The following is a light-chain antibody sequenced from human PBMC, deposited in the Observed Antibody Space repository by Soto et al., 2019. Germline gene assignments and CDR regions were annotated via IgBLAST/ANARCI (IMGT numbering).Light chain of an antibody. J-gene: IGKJ4*01. CDR1: QSLSSW. Sequence: DIQMTQSPSTLSASVGDRVTITCRASQSLSSWLAWYQQKPGKAPKLLIYKASSLESGDPSRFSGSGSGTDVTLTISSLQPDDFATYYCQHYNGYPITFGGGTKVQI. CDR2: KAS. CDR3: QHYNGYPIT. V-gene: IGKV1-5*03.